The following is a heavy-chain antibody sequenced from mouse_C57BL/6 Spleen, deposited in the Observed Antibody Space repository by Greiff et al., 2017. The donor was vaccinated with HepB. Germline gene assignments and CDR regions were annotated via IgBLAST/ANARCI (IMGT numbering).Heavy chain of an antibody. CDR3: ARKEDDYDGYYYAMDY. D-gene: IGHD2-4*01. V-gene: IGHV1-9*01. J-gene: IGHJ4*01. CDR1: GYTFTGYW. CDR2: ILPGSGST. Sequence: SGAELMKPGASVKLSCKATGYTFTGYWIEWVKQRPGHGLEWIGEILPGSGSTNYNEKFKGKATFTADTSSNTAYMQLSSLTTEDSAIYYCARKEDDYDGYYYAMDYWGQGTSVTVSS.